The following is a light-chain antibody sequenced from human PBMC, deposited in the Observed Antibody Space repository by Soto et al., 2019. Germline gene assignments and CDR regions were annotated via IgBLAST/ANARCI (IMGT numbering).Light chain of an antibody. CDR3: CSYAGSSTRVI. V-gene: IGLV2-23*01. CDR2: EDT. Sequence: QSALTQPASVSGSPGQSITISCTGTSSDVGNYNLVSWYQQHPGKAPKLMIYEDTKRPSGVSNRFSGSKSGNTASLTISGLQAEDEADYYCCSYAGSSTRVIFGGGTKLTVL. CDR1: SSDVGNYNL. J-gene: IGLJ2*01.